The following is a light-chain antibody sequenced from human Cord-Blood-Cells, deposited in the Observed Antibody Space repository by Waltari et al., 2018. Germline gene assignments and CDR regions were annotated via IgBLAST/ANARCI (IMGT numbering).Light chain of an antibody. CDR3: AAWDDSLSGWV. V-gene: IGLV1-47*01. CDR1: SSNIGSNY. Sequence: QSVLTQPPSASGTPGQRVTISCSGSSSNIGSNYVYWYQQLPGTAPKLLIYRNNQRPSGGPDLFSGSKSGTSASLAISGLRSEDEADYYCAAWDDSLSGWVFGGGTNLTVL. J-gene: IGLJ3*02. CDR2: RNN.